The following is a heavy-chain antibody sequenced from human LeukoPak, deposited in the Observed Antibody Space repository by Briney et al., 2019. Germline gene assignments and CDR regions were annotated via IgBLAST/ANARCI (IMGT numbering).Heavy chain of an antibody. CDR3: ARGRLRYCSSTSCYSTEYFQH. V-gene: IGHV3-48*03. Sequence: GGSLRLSCAASGFTFSSYEMNWVRQAPGKGLEWVSYISSSGSTIYYADSVKGRFTISRDNAKNSLYLQMNSLRAEDTAVYYCARGRLRYCSSTSCYSTEYFQHWGQGTLVIVSS. CDR2: ISSSGSTI. J-gene: IGHJ1*01. CDR1: GFTFSSYE. D-gene: IGHD2-2*01.